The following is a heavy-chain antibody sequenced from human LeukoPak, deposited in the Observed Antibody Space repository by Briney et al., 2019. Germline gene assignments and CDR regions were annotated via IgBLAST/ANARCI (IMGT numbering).Heavy chain of an antibody. CDR3: VRDRVVVTATFDC. J-gene: IGHJ4*02. CDR2: IPSNGGTT. D-gene: IGHD2-21*02. Sequence: QPGGSLRRSCSASGFTFSGYAMHWVRQAPGKGLEYVSGIPSNGGTTYYADSVKGRFTISRDNSKNTLYLQMSSLRAEDTAVYFCVRDRVVVTATFDCWGQGTLVTVSS. V-gene: IGHV3-64D*06. CDR1: GFTFSGYA.